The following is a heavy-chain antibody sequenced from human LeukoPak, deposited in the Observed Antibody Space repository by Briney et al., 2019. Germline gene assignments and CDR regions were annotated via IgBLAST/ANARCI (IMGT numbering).Heavy chain of an antibody. CDR3: ARESTSSSWYSGYYYYMDV. Sequence: SETLSLTCTVSGGSISSYYWSWIRQPPGKGLEWIGYIHYSGSTNYNPSLKSRVTISVDTSKNQFSLKLSSVTAADTAVYYCARESTSSSWYSGYYYYMDVWGKGTTVTVSS. J-gene: IGHJ6*03. CDR1: GGSISSYY. V-gene: IGHV4-59*01. CDR2: IHYSGST. D-gene: IGHD6-13*01.